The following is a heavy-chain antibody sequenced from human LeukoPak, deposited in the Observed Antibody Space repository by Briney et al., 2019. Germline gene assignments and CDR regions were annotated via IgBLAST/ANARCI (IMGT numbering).Heavy chain of an antibody. CDR1: GGSISSYY. V-gene: IGHV3-7*01. CDR3: ARGPPYGSRSDYFDY. J-gene: IGHJ4*02. CDR2: IKKDVDEK. Sequence: PSETLSLTCTVSGGSISSYYWSWIRQAPGKGLEWVASIKKDVDEKYYVDSVKGRFTISRDNAKNSLYLRMNSLRVEDTAVYYCARGPPYGSRSDYFDYWGQGTLVTVSS. D-gene: IGHD3-10*01.